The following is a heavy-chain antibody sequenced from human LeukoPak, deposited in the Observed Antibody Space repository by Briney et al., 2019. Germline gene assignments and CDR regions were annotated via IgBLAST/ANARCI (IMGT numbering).Heavy chain of an antibody. D-gene: IGHD2-15*01. Sequence: SETLSLTCAVYGGSFSGYYWSWIRQPPGKGLEWIGEINHSGSTNYNPSLKSRVTISVDTSKNQFSLKLSSVTAADTAVYYCAGRIAYYYYYYMDVWGKGTTVTVSS. CDR2: INHSGST. V-gene: IGHV4-34*01. CDR1: GGSFSGYY. CDR3: AGRIAYYYYYYMDV. J-gene: IGHJ6*03.